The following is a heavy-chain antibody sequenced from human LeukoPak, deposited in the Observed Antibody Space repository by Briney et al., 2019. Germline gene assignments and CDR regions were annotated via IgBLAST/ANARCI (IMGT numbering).Heavy chain of an antibody. Sequence: PSETLSLTCTVSGGSISSYYWGWIRQPAGEGLEWVGRIYPSGSTNYNPSLKSRVAMSLDTSKNQFSLKLSSVTAADTAVYYCATGAYSYFDNWGQGTLVIFSP. CDR2: IYPSGST. D-gene: IGHD4-17*01. CDR3: ATGAYSYFDN. V-gene: IGHV4-4*07. J-gene: IGHJ4*02. CDR1: GGSISSYY.